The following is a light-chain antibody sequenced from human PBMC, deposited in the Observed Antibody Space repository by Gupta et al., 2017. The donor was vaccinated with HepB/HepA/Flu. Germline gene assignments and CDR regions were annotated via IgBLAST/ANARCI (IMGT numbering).Light chain of an antibody. Sequence: DIQFTHTPSSLSASVGDRVTITCRASQSISSYLYWYQQKPGNAPKLLIYAASSSETGIPSRFSGSGSGTDFTLTISSLQPEDFAIYYCQQSDSTPWTFGPGTKVEIK. CDR1: QSISSY. V-gene: IGKV1-39*01. CDR2: AAS. CDR3: QQSDSTPWT. J-gene: IGKJ1*01.